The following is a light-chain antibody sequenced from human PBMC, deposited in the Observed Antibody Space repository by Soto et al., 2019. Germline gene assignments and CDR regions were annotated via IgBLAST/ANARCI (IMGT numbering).Light chain of an antibody. CDR3: LPDYNYPLI. J-gene: IGKJ4*01. CDR1: QGIRHY. Sequence: AIQMTQSPSSLSASVGDRVTITCRASQGIRHYLGWYQQKPGKAPKLLIYAASSLQSGVPSRFSGSGSGTDFTLNISSLQPEDFATYYCLPDYNYPLIFGGGTKVEIK. V-gene: IGKV1-6*01. CDR2: AAS.